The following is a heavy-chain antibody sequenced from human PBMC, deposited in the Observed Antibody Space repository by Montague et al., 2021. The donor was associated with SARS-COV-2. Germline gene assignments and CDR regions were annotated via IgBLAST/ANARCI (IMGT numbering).Heavy chain of an antibody. CDR1: GFTFSTYA. CDR2: ISSGGNK. CDR3: ARRGKAITVPYFDY. D-gene: IGHD3-3*01. J-gene: IGHJ4*02. V-gene: IGHV3-23*01. Sequence: SLRLSCAASGFTFSTYAMNWVRQAPGKGLEWVSGISSGGNKHHADSAKGRFTISRDNANKTLFLRMNSLRAEDTAVYYCARRGKAITVPYFDYWGQGTPVAVSS.